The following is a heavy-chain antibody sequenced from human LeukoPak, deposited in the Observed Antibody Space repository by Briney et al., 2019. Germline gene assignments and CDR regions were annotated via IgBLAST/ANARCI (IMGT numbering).Heavy chain of an antibody. CDR3: AREHWSKYNDFWSDYVTD. J-gene: IGHJ4*02. D-gene: IGHD3-3*01. Sequence: GGSLTLPCVASGFTFNHYWMAWVPQAPGKGREGVTTIKQDANSEYYVDSGKGRFTVSKDNPYTSFYLHRNSLRAEDEAVYYCAREHWSKYNDFWSDYVTDWGQGALVTVSS. CDR1: GFTFNHYW. CDR2: IKQDANSE. V-gene: IGHV3-7*01.